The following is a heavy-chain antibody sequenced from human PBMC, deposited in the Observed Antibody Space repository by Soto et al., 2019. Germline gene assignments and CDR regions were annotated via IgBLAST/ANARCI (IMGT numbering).Heavy chain of an antibody. V-gene: IGHV3-23*01. CDR2: IIGSDGST. CDR1: GFTFSNYA. D-gene: IGHD3-3*01. J-gene: IGHJ6*03. Sequence: GGSLRLSCSASGFTFSNYATSWVRQAPGKGLEWVSAIIGSDGSTYYADSVKGRFTISRDNSNNTLYLQMNSLRAEDTAVFYCAKGVKAVFGYYYYYMDVWGKGTTVTVSS. CDR3: AKGVKAVFGYYYYYMDV.